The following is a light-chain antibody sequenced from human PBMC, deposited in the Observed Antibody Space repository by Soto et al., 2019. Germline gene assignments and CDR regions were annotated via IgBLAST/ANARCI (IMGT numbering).Light chain of an antibody. CDR1: QTISTY. J-gene: IGKJ1*01. CDR3: QQSYTTPRT. V-gene: IGKV1-39*01. Sequence: DIQMTQSPSSLSASVGDRVTITCRASQTISTYLNWYQQKPGKAPKLLIYGTFNLQSGVPSRFSGSGSGTDFTLTISSLQNEDFATYYCQQSYTTPRTFGQGTKVDIK. CDR2: GTF.